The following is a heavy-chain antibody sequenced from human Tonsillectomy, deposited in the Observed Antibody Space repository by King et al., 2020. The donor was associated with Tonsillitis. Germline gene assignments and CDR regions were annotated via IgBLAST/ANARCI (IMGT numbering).Heavy chain of an antibody. CDR1: GFTFSSYW. CDR3: ARDRDDFWSGYYDY. CDR2: ISTEGSST. D-gene: IGHD3-3*01. Sequence: VQLVESGGGLVQPGGSLRLSCAASGFTFSSYWMHWVRQAPGKGLVWVSRISTEGSSTSYADSVRGRFTISRDNAKNTLFLQMNSLRAEDTAVYYCARDRDDFWSGYYDYWGQGTLVTVSS. V-gene: IGHV3-74*01. J-gene: IGHJ4*02.